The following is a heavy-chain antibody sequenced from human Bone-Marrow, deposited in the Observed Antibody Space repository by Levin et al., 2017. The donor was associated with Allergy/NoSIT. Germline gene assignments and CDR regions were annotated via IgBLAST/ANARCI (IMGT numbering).Heavy chain of an antibody. J-gene: IGHJ6*02. Sequence: GGSLRLSCAASGFTFSSYAMSWVRQAPGKGLEWVSAISGSGGSTYYADSVKGRFTISRDNSKNTLYLQMNSLRAEDTAVYYCAKDTPYDSSSGSKGGRPARGGWANSDYYYYGMDVWGQGTTVTVSS. CDR2: ISGSGGST. CDR3: AKDTPYDSSSGSKGGRPARGGWANSDYYYYGMDV. CDR1: GFTFSSYA. V-gene: IGHV3-23*01. D-gene: IGHD3-22*01.